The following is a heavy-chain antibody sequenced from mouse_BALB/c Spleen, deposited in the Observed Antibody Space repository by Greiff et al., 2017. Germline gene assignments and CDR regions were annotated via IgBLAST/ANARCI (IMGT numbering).Heavy chain of an antibody. J-gene: IGHJ3*01. Sequence: VQLKESGPGLVAPSQSLSITCTVSGFSLTSYGVHWVRQPPGKGLEWLGVIWAGGSTNYNSALMSRLSISKDNSKSQVFLKMNSLQTDDTAMYYCARADYYGSSPFAYWGQGTLVTVSA. V-gene: IGHV2-9*02. D-gene: IGHD1-1*01. CDR1: GFSLTSYG. CDR2: IWAGGST. CDR3: ARADYYGSSPFAY.